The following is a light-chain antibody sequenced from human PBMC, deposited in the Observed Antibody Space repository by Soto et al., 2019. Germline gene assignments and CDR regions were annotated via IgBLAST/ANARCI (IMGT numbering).Light chain of an antibody. CDR3: VSFSSGTSVEV. V-gene: IGLV2-14*01. CDR2: EVS. CDR1: NSDVGDYNY. J-gene: IGLJ1*01. Sequence: QSALTQPASVSGSPGQSITISCTGTNSDVGDYNYVSWYQQHPGKAPKLIIYEVSYRPSGVSSRFSGSKSGNTASLTISGLQTGDDADYFCVSFSSGTSVEVFGTGTKLTVL.